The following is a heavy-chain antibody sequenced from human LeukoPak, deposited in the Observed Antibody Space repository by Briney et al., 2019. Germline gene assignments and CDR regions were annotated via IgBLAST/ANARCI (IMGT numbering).Heavy chain of an antibody. Sequence: GASVKVSRKASGYTFTGYYMHWVRQAPGQGLEWMGWINPNSGGTNYAQKFQGRVTMTRDTSISTAYMELSRLRSDDTAVYYCASDPRHCSSTSCYWGLFDPWGQGTLVTVSS. CDR1: GYTFTGYY. CDR3: ASDPRHCSSTSCYWGLFDP. D-gene: IGHD2-2*01. V-gene: IGHV1-2*02. CDR2: INPNSGGT. J-gene: IGHJ5*02.